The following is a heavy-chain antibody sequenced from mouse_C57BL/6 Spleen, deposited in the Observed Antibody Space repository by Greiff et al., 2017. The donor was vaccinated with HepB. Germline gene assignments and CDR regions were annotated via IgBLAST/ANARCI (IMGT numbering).Heavy chain of an antibody. CDR2: IYPGDGDT. D-gene: IGHD1-1*01. Sequence: QVQLQQSGPELVKPGASVKISCKASGYAFSSSWMNWVKQRPGKGLEWIGRIYPGDGDTNYNGKFKGKATLTADKSSSTAYMQLSSLTSEDSAVYFCASGVVALDYWGQGTTLTVSS. CDR1: GYAFSSSW. V-gene: IGHV1-82*01. CDR3: ASGVVALDY. J-gene: IGHJ2*01.